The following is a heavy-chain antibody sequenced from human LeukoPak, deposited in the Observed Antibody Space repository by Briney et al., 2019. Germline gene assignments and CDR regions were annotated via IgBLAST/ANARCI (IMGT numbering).Heavy chain of an antibody. CDR1: GGSITNASSY. J-gene: IGHJ3*02. CDR2: IFYSGNT. Sequence: SSETLSLACTVSGGSITNASSYWGWIRQPPGKGLEWLGNIFYSGNTYYNPSLKSRVTISVDTSSGQFSLKLRSVTAADTAVYYCARAVSYYDSSFDIWGPGTMVTISS. D-gene: IGHD3-22*01. V-gene: IGHV4-39*07. CDR3: ARAVSYYDSSFDI.